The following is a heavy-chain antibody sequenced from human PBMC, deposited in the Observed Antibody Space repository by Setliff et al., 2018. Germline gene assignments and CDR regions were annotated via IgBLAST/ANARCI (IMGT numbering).Heavy chain of an antibody. V-gene: IGHV1-3*01. J-gene: IGHJ4*02. CDR3: VRVDMVLSNFDF. CDR2: INAGNGHT. D-gene: IGHD5-12*01. Sequence: GASVKVSCKASGYTFSNYLLHWVRQAPGQSPEWVGWINAGNGHTKYSQRFQDRITITSETSATTVYMELRSLRSEDTAGYYCVRVDMVLSNFDFWGQGTTVTSPQ. CDR1: GYTFSNYL.